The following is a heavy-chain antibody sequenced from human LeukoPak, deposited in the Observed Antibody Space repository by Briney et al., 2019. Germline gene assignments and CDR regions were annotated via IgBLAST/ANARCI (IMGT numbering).Heavy chain of an antibody. Sequence: KPSETLSLTCTVSGGSISHNIYYWGWIRQPPGKGLEWIGNIYNSANTHYNPSLKTRITMSVDTSKNQFSLKLNSVTAADTGIYYCARHSRSAYTGYENAFDIWGQGTMVTVSS. CDR3: ARHSRSAYTGYENAFDI. J-gene: IGHJ3*02. CDR2: IYNSANT. D-gene: IGHD5-12*01. CDR1: GGSISHNIYY. V-gene: IGHV4-39*01.